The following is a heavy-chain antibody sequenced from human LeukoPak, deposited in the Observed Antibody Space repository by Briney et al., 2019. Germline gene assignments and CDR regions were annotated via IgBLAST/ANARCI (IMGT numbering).Heavy chain of an antibody. V-gene: IGHV3-33*01. CDR3: ARAGTYYDFWSGSQYNWFDP. CDR2: IWYDGSNK. J-gene: IGHJ5*02. D-gene: IGHD3-3*01. CDR1: GFTFRSYG. Sequence: GRSLRLSCAASGFTFRSYGMLWVGPAPGKGLEWVAVIWYDGSNKHYADSVKGRFTISRDNSRNTLYLQMNSLRAEDTAVYYCARAGTYYDFWSGSQYNWFDPWGQGTLVTVSS.